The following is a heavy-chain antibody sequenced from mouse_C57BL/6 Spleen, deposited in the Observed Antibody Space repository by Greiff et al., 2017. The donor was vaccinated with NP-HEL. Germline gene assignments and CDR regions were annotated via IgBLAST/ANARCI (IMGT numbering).Heavy chain of an antibody. D-gene: IGHD2-2*01. Sequence: QVQLQQPGAELVMPGASVKLSCKASGYTFTSYWMHWVKQRPGQGLEWIGEIDPSDSYTNYNQKFKGKSTLTVDKSSSTAYMQLSSLTSEDSAVYYCTRQSRGYYGYFDVWGTGTTVTVSS. V-gene: IGHV1-69*01. CDR3: TRQSRGYYGYFDV. CDR1: GYTFTSYW. CDR2: IDPSDSYT. J-gene: IGHJ1*03.